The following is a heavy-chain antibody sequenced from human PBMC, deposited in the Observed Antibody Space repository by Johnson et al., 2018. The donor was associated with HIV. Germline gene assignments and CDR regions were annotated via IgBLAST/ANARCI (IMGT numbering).Heavy chain of an antibody. V-gene: IGHV3-33*06. Sequence: QVQLVESGGGVVRHGGSLRLSCAASGFTFDDYGMSWVRQAPGKGLAWAGVIWFDGSNKYYEGSVKGRFTVSRDNSKKTLYLQMNSLRAEDTAVYYCAKGKTWFDVFDIWGQGTVVPVAS. CDR2: IWFDGSNK. CDR1: GFTFDDYG. CDR3: AKGKTWFDVFDI. D-gene: IGHD3-9*01. J-gene: IGHJ3*02.